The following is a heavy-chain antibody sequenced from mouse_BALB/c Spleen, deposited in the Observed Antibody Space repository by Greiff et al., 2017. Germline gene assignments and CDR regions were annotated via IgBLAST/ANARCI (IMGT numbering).Heavy chain of an antibody. J-gene: IGHJ2*01. CDR3: ARGPYYYGSSWDY. CDR1: GFTFSSYA. Sequence: VQLKESGGGLVKPGGSLKLSCAASGFTFSSYAMSWVRQTPEKRLEWVASISSGGSTYYPDSVKGRFTISRDNARNILYLQMSSLRSEDTAMYYCARGPYYYGSSWDYWGQGTTLTVSS. V-gene: IGHV5-6-5*01. D-gene: IGHD1-1*01. CDR2: ISSGGST.